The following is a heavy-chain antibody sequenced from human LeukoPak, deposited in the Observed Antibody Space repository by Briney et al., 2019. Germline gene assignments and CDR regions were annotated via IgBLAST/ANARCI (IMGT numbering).Heavy chain of an antibody. J-gene: IGHJ4*02. D-gene: IGHD4-17*01. V-gene: IGHV3-30-3*01. Sequence: GRSLRLSCAASGFTFSSYAVHWVRQAPGKGLEWVAVISDDGGNTYYAGSVKGRFTISRDNSKNMLYLQMNSLRAEDTAVYYCAGDYPDYWGQGTLVTVSS. CDR3: AGDYPDY. CDR2: ISDDGGNT. CDR1: GFTFSSYA.